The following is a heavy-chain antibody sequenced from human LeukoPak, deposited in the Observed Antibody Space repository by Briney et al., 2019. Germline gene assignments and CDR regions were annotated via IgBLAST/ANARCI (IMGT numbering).Heavy chain of an antibody. Sequence: GGSLRLSCAASGFNFSAYAMDWVRLAPGRGLEWVSSISTTSDYMYYAGSVGGRFTISRDNAKNSLYLQMNSLKTEDTAVYYCARGDISGITVFGVVNPEYFLHWGQGTLVTVSS. CDR1: GFNFSAYA. D-gene: IGHD3-3*01. CDR3: ARGDISGITVFGVVNPEYFLH. V-gene: IGHV3-21*01. CDR2: ISTTSDYM. J-gene: IGHJ1*01.